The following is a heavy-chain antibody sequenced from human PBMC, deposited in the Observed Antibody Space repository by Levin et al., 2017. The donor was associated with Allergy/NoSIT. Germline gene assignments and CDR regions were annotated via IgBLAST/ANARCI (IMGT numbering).Heavy chain of an antibody. CDR3: ATWTLPATGLVPFYYGVDV. V-gene: IGHV1-24*01. J-gene: IGHJ6*02. Sequence: GESLKISCKVSGNTLTKLSMNWVRQAPGKGLEWMGGFDPGDGETVYAQMFQGRVTMTEDTSTNTAYMELSSLRSEDTAVYYCATWTLPATGLVPFYYGVDVWGQGTTVTVSS. D-gene: IGHD2-2*01. CDR1: GNTLTKLS. CDR2: FDPGDGET.